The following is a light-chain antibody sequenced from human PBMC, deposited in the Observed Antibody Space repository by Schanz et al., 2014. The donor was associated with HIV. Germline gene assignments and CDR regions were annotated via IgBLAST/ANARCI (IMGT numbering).Light chain of an antibody. Sequence: EIVLTQSPGSLSLSPGERATLSCRASQTVSNNLAWYQQKPGQAPRLLIYGASTRVTGIPARFSGSGSGTDFTLTISSLQSEDVAVYYCQQYYRTPWTFGQGTKVEIK. CDR2: GAS. CDR1: QTVSNN. CDR3: QQYYRTPWT. J-gene: IGKJ1*01. V-gene: IGKV3-15*01.